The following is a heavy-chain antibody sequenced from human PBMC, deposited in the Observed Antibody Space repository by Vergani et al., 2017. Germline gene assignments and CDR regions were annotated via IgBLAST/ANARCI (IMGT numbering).Heavy chain of an antibody. V-gene: IGHV3-15*01. D-gene: IGHD3-10*01. CDR1: GFTFINAW. J-gene: IGHJ3*02. CDR3: TTDNQQSSLGHXSVTICDGGVFDI. Sequence: EVQLVESGGGLVKPGGSLRLSCAASGFTFINAWMTWVRQAPGKGLEWVGRIKSKTDGGTTYYAAPVKGKFSISRDDSKNTLYLQMNSLKTEDTPVYDCTTDNQQSSLGHXSVTICDGGVFDIWGQGTVVTVSS. CDR2: IKSKTDGGTT.